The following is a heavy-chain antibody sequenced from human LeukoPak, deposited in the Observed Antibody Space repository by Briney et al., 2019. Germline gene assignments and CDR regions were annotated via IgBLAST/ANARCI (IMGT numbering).Heavy chain of an antibody. CDR1: GGTFSSYS. CDR3: ARVDRYHYYLDV. CDR2: IMPLFNTA. J-gene: IGHJ6*03. Sequence: SVKVSCKASGGTFSSYSIAWVRQAPGQGLEWMGGIMPLFNTANYAQQFQGRVTITTDESTSTAYMELSSLRFEDTAMYYCARVDRYHYYLDVWGKGTTVTVSS. V-gene: IGHV1-69*05.